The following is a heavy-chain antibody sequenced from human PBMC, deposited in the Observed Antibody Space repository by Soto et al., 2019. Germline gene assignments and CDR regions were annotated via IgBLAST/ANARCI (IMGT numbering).Heavy chain of an antibody. CDR3: AKDRTDYGGNNDAFDI. J-gene: IGHJ3*02. D-gene: IGHD4-17*01. Sequence: GGSLRLSCAASGFTFSSYAMSWVRQAPGKGLEWVSAISGSGGSTYYADSVKGRFTISRDNSKNTLYLQMNSLRAEDTAVYYCAKDRTDYGGNNDAFDIWGQGTMVTVSS. V-gene: IGHV3-23*01. CDR2: ISGSGGST. CDR1: GFTFSSYA.